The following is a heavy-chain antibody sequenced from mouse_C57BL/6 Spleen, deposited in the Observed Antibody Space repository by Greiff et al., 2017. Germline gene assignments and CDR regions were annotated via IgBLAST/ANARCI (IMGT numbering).Heavy chain of an antibody. Sequence: QVQLQQPGAELVKPGASVKLSCKASGYTFTSYWMQWVKQRPGQGLEWIGEIDPSDSYTNYNQKFKGKATLTVDTSSSTAYMQLSSLTSEDSAVYYCARHSDYWGQGTTLTVSS. V-gene: IGHV1-50*01. CDR2: IDPSDSYT. CDR1: GYTFTSYW. J-gene: IGHJ2*01. CDR3: ARHSDY.